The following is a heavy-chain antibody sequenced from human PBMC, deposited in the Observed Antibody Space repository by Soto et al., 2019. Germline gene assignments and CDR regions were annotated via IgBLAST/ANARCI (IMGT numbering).Heavy chain of an antibody. D-gene: IGHD2-2*01. Sequence: SETLSLTCTVSGGSINSSSYYWGWIRQPPGKGLEWIGSIYYSGRTSYNPSLKSRVTISVDTSKNQFSLKLSSLTAADTAVYYCARLPFGYCSSTSCYLYWFDPWGQGTLVTVSS. CDR3: ARLPFGYCSSTSCYLYWFDP. J-gene: IGHJ5*02. CDR1: GGSINSSSYY. V-gene: IGHV4-39*01. CDR2: IYYSGRT.